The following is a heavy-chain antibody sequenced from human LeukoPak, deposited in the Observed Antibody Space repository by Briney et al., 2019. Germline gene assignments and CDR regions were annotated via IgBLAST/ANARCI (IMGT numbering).Heavy chain of an antibody. CDR1: GFSINSYG. V-gene: IGHV3-33*06. CDR3: AKDYYDSSGYHGSAGYFDY. J-gene: IGHJ4*02. D-gene: IGHD3-22*01. CDR2: IWYDGSNE. Sequence: QPGRSLRLSCTASGFSINSYGMHWVRQAPGKGLEWVAVIWYDGSNENYADSVKGRLTISRDNSKNTLYLQMTSLRAEDTAVYYCAKDYYDSSGYHGSAGYFDYRGQGALVTVSS.